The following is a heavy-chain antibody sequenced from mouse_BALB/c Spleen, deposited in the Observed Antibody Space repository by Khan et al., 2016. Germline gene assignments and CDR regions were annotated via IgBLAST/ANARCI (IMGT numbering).Heavy chain of an antibody. J-gene: IGHJ1*01. V-gene: IGHV6-6*01. Sequence: EVGLVESGGGLVQPGGSMKLSCAASGFTFSDAWMDWVRQSPEKGLEWVAEIRSKANNHETYHAESVKGRFTISRDDSKSSVYLQMNSLRAEDTGIYYCTRRDHRYDGWYFDVWGAGTTVTVSS. CDR3: TRRDHRYDGWYFDV. CDR1: GFTFSDAW. CDR2: IRSKANNHET. D-gene: IGHD2-14*01.